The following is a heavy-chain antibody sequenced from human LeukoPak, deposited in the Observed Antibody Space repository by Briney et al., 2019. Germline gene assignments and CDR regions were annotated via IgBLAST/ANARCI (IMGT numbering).Heavy chain of an antibody. Sequence: GGSLRLSCAASGFTFSSYWMSWVRQAPGKGLEWVANIKQDGSEKYYVDSVKGRFTISRDNAKNSLYLQMNSLRAEDTAVYYCARAAYCGGDCHPYNLIDYWGQGTLVTVSS. CDR2: IKQDGSEK. D-gene: IGHD2-21*01. J-gene: IGHJ4*02. CDR3: ARAAYCGGDCHPYNLIDY. CDR1: GFTFSSYW. V-gene: IGHV3-7*01.